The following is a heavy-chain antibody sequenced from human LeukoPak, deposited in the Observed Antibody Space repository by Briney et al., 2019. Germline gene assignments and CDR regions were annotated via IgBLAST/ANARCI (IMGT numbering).Heavy chain of an antibody. Sequence: GGSLRLSCAASGFTFSTYAMNWVRQAPGKGLEWVSTISGSGGTPHYADSVNGRFTIYRDNSKNKLHLQMNSLRAEETAVYYCAKGGDLITYFDYWGQGTLVTVSS. V-gene: IGHV3-23*01. CDR2: ISGSGGTP. CDR1: GFTFSTYA. J-gene: IGHJ4*02. D-gene: IGHD3-16*01. CDR3: AKGGDLITYFDY.